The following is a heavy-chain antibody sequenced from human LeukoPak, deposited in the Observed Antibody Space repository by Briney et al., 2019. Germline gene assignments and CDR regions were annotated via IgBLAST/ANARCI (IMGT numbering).Heavy chain of an antibody. CDR1: GGTFSSYA. J-gene: IGHJ5*02. Sequence: SVKVSCKASGGTFSSYAISWVRQAPGQGLEWMGGIIPIFGTANYAQKFQGRVTITADESTSTAYMELSSLRSEDTAVYYCARTVLRYFDWLYWFDPWGQGTLVTVSS. D-gene: IGHD3-9*01. CDR2: IIPIFGTA. V-gene: IGHV1-69*13. CDR3: ARTVLRYFDWLYWFDP.